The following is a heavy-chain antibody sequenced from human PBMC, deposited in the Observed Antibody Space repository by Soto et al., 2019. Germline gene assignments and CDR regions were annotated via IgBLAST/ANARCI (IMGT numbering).Heavy chain of an antibody. CDR1: GGTFSSYG. J-gene: IGHJ4*02. V-gene: IGHV1-69*13. CDR2: IIPIFGTA. Sequence: SVKVSCKASGGTFSSYGISWVRQAPGQGLEWMGGIIPIFGTANYAQNFQGRVTLTADESTSTAHMELISLRSEDTAVYYCARAIGNQIDYWGLGTLVTVSS. D-gene: IGHD1-1*01. CDR3: ARAIGNQIDY.